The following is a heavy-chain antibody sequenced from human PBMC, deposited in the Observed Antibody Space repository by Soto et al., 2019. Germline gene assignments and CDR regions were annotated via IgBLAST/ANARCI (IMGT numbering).Heavy chain of an antibody. J-gene: IGHJ4*02. CDR1: GFTVSSSY. CDR2: IYSGGDT. V-gene: IGHV3-53*01. Sequence: PGGSLRLSCAASGFTVSSSYMTWFRQAPGKGLECVSVIYSGGDTHYTDSVKGRFTISRDNSKNTLYLEMNSLRAEDTALYYCARGPGGYYSFWGQGTLVTVSS. CDR3: ARGPGGYYSF. D-gene: IGHD3-3*01.